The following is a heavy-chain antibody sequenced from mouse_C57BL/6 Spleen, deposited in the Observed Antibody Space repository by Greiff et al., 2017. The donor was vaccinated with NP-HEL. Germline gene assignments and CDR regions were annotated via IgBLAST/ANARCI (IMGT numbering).Heavy chain of an antibody. V-gene: IGHV1-53*01. CDR2: INPSNGGT. CDR3: ARGPSPITTVVGGWYFDV. CDR1: GYPFTSYW. D-gene: IGHD1-1*01. J-gene: IGHJ1*03. Sequence: VLLQQPGPELVKPGASVKLSCKASGYPFTSYWMHWVKQRPGQGLEWIGNINPSNGGTIYNEKFKSKATLTVDKSSSTAYMQLSSLTSEDSAVYYCARGPSPITTVVGGWYFDVWGTGTAVTVSS.